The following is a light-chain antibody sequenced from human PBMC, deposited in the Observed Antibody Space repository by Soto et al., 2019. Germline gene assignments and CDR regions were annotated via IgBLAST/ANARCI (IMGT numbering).Light chain of an antibody. CDR3: QKYNSAPRT. V-gene: IGKV1-27*01. J-gene: IGKJ1*01. CDR1: QGIIDY. Sequence: DIQMTQSPSSLSASVGDRVTITCRASQGIIDYLAWYPQKPGKAPKLLIYAASPLQSGVPSRFSGSGAGTDFTLTISSRQPEDVATYYCQKYNSAPRTFGQGTKVEIK. CDR2: AAS.